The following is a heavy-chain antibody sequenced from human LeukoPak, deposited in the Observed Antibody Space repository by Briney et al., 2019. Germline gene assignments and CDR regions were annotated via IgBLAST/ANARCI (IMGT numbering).Heavy chain of an antibody. CDR3: AREDCSGGSCYSESGWFDP. D-gene: IGHD2-15*01. CDR1: GYTFTSYA. Sequence: ASVKVSCKASGYTFTSYAMHWVRQAPGQRLEWMGWIDAGNGNTKYSQKFQGRVTITRDTSASTAYMELSSLRSEDTAVYYCAREDCSGGSCYSESGWFDPWGQGTLVTVSS. J-gene: IGHJ5*02. CDR2: IDAGNGNT. V-gene: IGHV1-3*01.